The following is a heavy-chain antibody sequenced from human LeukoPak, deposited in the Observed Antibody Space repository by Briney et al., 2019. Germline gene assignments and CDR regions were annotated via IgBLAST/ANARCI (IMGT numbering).Heavy chain of an antibody. Sequence: PGGSLRPSCAASGFTFSSYEMNWVRQAPGKGLEWVSYISSSGSIIYYADSVKGRFTISRDNAKNSLYLQMNSLRAEDTAVYYCARVSDLSDAFDIWGQGTMVTVSS. CDR3: ARVSDLSDAFDI. CDR1: GFTFSSYE. CDR2: ISSSGSII. J-gene: IGHJ3*02. V-gene: IGHV3-48*03. D-gene: IGHD5/OR15-5a*01.